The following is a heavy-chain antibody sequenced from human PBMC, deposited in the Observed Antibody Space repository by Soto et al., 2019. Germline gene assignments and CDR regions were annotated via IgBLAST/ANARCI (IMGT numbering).Heavy chain of an antibody. CDR1: GFTFNDYS. V-gene: IGHV3-21*01. Sequence: GGSLRLSCEASGFTFNDYSMDWVRQAPEKGLEWVSSISSSGTYIYYADSVKGRFAISRDNANNVMYLQMDTLRAEDTAVYYCVRAGHVFDVHYYGMDLWGQGTTVTVSS. CDR3: VRAGHVFDVHYYGMDL. J-gene: IGHJ6*02. CDR2: ISSSGTYI. D-gene: IGHD3-10*01.